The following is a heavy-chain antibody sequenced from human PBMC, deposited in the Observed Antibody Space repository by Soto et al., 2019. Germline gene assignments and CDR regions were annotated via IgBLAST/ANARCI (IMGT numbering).Heavy chain of an antibody. CDR1: GFTFNDYS. V-gene: IGHV3-21*01. Sequence: GGSLRLSCEASGFTFNDYSMDWVRQAPEKGLEWVSSISSSGTYIYYADSVKGRFAISRDNANNVMYLQMDTLRAEDTAVYYCVRAGHVFDVHYYGMDLWGQGTTVTVSS. CDR3: VRAGHVFDVHYYGMDL. J-gene: IGHJ6*02. CDR2: ISSSGTYI. D-gene: IGHD3-10*01.